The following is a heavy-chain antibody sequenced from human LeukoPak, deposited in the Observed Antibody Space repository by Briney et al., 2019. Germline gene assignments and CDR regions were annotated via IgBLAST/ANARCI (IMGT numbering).Heavy chain of an antibody. J-gene: IGHJ5*02. CDR3: AKDRVSPGFNWFDP. Sequence: GGSLRLSCAASGFTFETHDMHWVRRAPGKGLEWVGVASRDGVSQNYGDSVEGRFTISRDQSDNTLFLQMNSLRTEDTAVYYCAKDRVSPGFNWFDPWGQRTLVTVSS. CDR1: GFTFETHD. D-gene: IGHD2/OR15-2a*01. V-gene: IGHV3-30*18. CDR2: ASRDGVSQ.